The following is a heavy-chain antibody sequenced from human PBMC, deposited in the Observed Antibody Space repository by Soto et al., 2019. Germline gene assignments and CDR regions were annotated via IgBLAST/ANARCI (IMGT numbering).Heavy chain of an antibody. CDR3: TAGYCGGTNCYSANY. J-gene: IGHJ4*02. Sequence: EVQLVESGGGLVKPGGSLRLSCAASGLTLTNAWMNWVRQAPGKGLEWVGRIKSKSDGETTDYAAPVKGRFTISRDDSESTLYLQVDSLKTEDTAVYYCTAGYCGGTNCYSANYWGQGTLVTVSP. CDR1: GLTLTNAW. V-gene: IGHV3-15*07. D-gene: IGHD2-21*01. CDR2: IKSKSDGETT.